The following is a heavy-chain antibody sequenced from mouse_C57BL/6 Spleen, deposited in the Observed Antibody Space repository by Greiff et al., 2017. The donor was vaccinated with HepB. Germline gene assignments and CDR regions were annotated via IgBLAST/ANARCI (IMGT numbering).Heavy chain of an antibody. J-gene: IGHJ2*01. V-gene: IGHV1-26*01. CDR2: INPNNGGT. Sequence: VQLQQSGPELVKPGASVKISCKASGYTFTDYYMNWVKQSHGKSLEWIGDINPNNGGTSYNQKFKGKATLTVDKSSSTAYMELRSLTSEDSAVYYCARGEESDYWGQGTTLTVSS. CDR1: GYTFTDYY. CDR3: ARGEESDY.